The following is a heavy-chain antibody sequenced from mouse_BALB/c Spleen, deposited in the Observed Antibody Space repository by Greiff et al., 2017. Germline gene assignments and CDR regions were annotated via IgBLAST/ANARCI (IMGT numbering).Heavy chain of an antibody. CDR1: GFTFSSFG. Sequence: EVQLVESGGGLVQPGGSRKLSCAASGFTFSSFGMHWVRQAPEKGLEWVAYISSGSSTIYYADTVKGRFTISRDNPKNTLFLQMTSLRSEDTAMYYCARGNDFDYWGQGTTLTVS. J-gene: IGHJ2*01. CDR2: ISSGSSTI. V-gene: IGHV5-17*02. CDR3: ARGNDFDY.